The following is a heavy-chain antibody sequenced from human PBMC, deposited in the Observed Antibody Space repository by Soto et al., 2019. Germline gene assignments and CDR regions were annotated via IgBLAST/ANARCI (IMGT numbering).Heavy chain of an antibody. V-gene: IGHV3-30*03. CDR3: ARDILRYFDWFLHRPDYGMDV. CDR1: GFTFSSYG. J-gene: IGHJ6*02. Sequence: GGSLRLSCAASGFTFSSYGMHWVRQAPGKGLEWVAVISYDGSNKYYADSVKGRFTISRDNSKNTLYLQMSSLRAEDTAVYYCARDILRYFDWFLHRPDYGMDVWGQGTTVTVSS. D-gene: IGHD3-9*01. CDR2: ISYDGSNK.